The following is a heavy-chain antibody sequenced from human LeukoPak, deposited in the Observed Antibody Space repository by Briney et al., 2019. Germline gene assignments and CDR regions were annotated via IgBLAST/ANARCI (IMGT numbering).Heavy chain of an antibody. D-gene: IGHD2-15*01. V-gene: IGHV3-7*05. Sequence: GPLRLSCAASGFPFISYWMSWFRRAPGKGLEWVANIKQDGSEKNYVDSVKGRFTISRDNAKNSLYLQMNSLRAEDTAVYYCARCYRGYWGQGTLVTVSS. CDR2: IKQDGSEK. CDR1: GFPFISYW. CDR3: ARCYRGY. J-gene: IGHJ4*02.